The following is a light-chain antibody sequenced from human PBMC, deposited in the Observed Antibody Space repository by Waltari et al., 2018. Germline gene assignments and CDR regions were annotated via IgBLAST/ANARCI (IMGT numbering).Light chain of an antibody. Sequence: DIQMTQYSASRSASVGDRVTIIRRGSQGMSNYLAWFQQKPGKAPKSLIYAASSLQSGVPSQFSGSGSGPDFTLPISSLQPEDFATYYCQQYNSYPPTFSQGTKVEIK. J-gene: IGKJ1*01. V-gene: IGKV1-16*02. CDR1: QGMSNY. CDR3: QQYNSYPPT. CDR2: AAS.